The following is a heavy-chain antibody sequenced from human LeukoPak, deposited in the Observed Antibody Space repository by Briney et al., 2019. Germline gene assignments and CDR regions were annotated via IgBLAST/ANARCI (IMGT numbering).Heavy chain of an antibody. CDR3: ARDLYDFRSGYPRRYYYYYGMDV. D-gene: IGHD3-3*01. Sequence: ASVKVSCKASGYTFTSYGISWVRQAPGQGLEWMGWISAYNGNTNYAQKLQGRVTMTTDTSTSTAYMELRSLRSDDTAVYYCARDLYDFRSGYPRRYYYYYGMDVWGQGTTVTVSS. J-gene: IGHJ6*02. V-gene: IGHV1-18*01. CDR2: ISAYNGNT. CDR1: GYTFTSYG.